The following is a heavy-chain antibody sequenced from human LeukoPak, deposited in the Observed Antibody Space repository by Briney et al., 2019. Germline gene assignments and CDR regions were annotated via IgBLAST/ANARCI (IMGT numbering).Heavy chain of an antibody. V-gene: IGHV1-8*01. J-gene: IGHJ4*02. CDR2: MNPVTGDA. CDR3: ARAPMGTAAFY. CDR1: GYTFTNFD. D-gene: IGHD2-2*01. Sequence: ASVKVSCKASGYTFTNFDINWVRQAPGQGLEWMGWMNPVTGDAGSTQKFQGRVTLTRDTSISTAYMELSSLTSDDTAFHYCARAPMGTAAFYWGQGTLVTVSS.